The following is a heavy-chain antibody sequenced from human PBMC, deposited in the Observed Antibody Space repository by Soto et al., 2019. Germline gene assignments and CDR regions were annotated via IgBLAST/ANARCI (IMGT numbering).Heavy chain of an antibody. CDR3: ARHYSSGSRNWFDP. V-gene: IGHV4-39*01. CDR2: IYYSGST. D-gene: IGHD6-19*01. Sequence: QLQLQESGPGLVKPSETLSLTCSVSGGSINSSSYFWGWVRQPPGKGLEWIGSIYYSGSTYYNPSLRSRVTISVDTTKNQFSLKLSSVPAAATAVFYCARHYSSGSRNWFDPWGQGTLVTVSS. J-gene: IGHJ5*02. CDR1: GGSINSSSYF.